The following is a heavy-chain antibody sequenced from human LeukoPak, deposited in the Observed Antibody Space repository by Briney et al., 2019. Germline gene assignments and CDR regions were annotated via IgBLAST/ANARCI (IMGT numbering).Heavy chain of an antibody. CDR2: ISSSSSYI. V-gene: IGHV3-21*01. CDR1: VFTFSSYS. Sequence: VGSLRLSCAASVFTFSSYSMNCVRQAPGKGLECVSSISSSSSYIYYADSVKGRFTISRDNAKNSLYLQMTSLRAEDTAVYYCARDAPPYCSSTSCPLLRYYYYYYGMDVWGKGTTVNVSS. D-gene: IGHD2-2*01. CDR3: ARDAPPYCSSTSCPLLRYYYYYYGMDV. J-gene: IGHJ6*04.